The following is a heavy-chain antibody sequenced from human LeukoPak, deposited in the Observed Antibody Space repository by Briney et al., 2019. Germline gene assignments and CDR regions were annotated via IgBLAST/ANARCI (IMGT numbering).Heavy chain of an antibody. J-gene: IGHJ6*02. CDR3: ARDSGSGYLYYYYYGMDV. V-gene: IGHV4-4*07. CDR1: GGSISSYY. CDR2: IYTSGST. D-gene: IGHD3-10*01. Sequence: SETLSLTCTVSGGSISSYYWSWIRQPAGKGLEWIGRIYTSGSTNYNPSLKSRVTMSVDTSKNQFSLKLSSVTAADTAVYYCARDSGSGYLYYYYYGMDVWGQGTTVTVSS.